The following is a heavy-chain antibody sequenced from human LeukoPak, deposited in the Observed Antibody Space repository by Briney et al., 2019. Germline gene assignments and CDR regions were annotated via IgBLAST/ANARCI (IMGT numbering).Heavy chain of an antibody. CDR3: AKLTGDRSNFDY. CDR2: ISGSGGST. V-gene: IGHV3-23*01. J-gene: IGHJ4*02. D-gene: IGHD7-27*01. CDR1: GFTFSSYA. Sequence: GGSLRLSCAASGFTFSSYAMSWVRQPPGKGLEWVSVISGSGGSTYNADSVKGRFTTSRDNSKNTLYLQMNSLRAEDTAVYYCAKLTGDRSNFDYWGQGTLVTVSS.